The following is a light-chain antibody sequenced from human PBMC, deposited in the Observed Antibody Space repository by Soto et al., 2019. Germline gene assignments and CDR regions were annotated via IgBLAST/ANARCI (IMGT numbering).Light chain of an antibody. J-gene: IGLJ1*01. Sequence: QSALTQPASVSGSPGQSITISCTGTSSDVGGYNYVSWYQQHPGKAPKLMIYEVSNRPSGVSNRFSGSKSGNTASLTISGRQAEHEAVYYCSSYTSSSPLVFGTGGKLTVL. CDR2: EVS. CDR3: SSYTSSSPLV. V-gene: IGLV2-14*01. CDR1: SSDVGGYNY.